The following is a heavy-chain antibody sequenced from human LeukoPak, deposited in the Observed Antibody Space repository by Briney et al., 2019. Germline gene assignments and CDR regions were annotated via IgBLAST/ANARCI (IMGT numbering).Heavy chain of an antibody. V-gene: IGHV1-2*02. D-gene: IGHD3-10*01. CDR3: ARGRYYGSGSWGANWFDP. CDR1: GYTFTGNY. CDR2: INPNSGGT. J-gene: IGHJ5*02. Sequence: GASVKVSCKASGYTFTGNYMHWVRQAPGQGLEWMGWINPNSGGTNYAQKFQGRVTMTRDTSIGTAYMELNRLRSDDTAVYYCARGRYYGSGSWGANWFDPWGQGTLVTVSS.